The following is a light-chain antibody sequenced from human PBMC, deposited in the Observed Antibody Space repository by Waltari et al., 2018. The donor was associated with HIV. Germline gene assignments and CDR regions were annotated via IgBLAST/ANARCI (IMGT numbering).Light chain of an antibody. J-gene: IGLJ2*01. CDR3: QSTDSSGTYVI. CDR2: KDS. Sequence: SYELTQPPSVSVSPGQTARITCSGDTLPKQYAFWYQQKQGQAPVLVMYKDSERPSGIPERFSGSSSGTQVTLTVSGVQAEDEAAYYCQSTDSSGTYVIFGGGTKLTVL. V-gene: IGLV3-25*03. CDR1: TLPKQY.